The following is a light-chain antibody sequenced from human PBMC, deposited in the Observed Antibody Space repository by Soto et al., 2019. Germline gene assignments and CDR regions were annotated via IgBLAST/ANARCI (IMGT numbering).Light chain of an antibody. CDR1: SSDVGGYNY. CDR3: SSYTSSSTSV. CDR2: EVS. J-gene: IGLJ1*01. V-gene: IGLV2-14*01. Sequence: QLVLTQPASVSGSPGQSITISCTGTSSDVGGYNYVSWYQQHPGKAPKLMIYEVSNRPSGVSNRFSGSKSGNKASLTISGLQAEDEADYYCSSYTSSSTSVFGTGTKLTVL.